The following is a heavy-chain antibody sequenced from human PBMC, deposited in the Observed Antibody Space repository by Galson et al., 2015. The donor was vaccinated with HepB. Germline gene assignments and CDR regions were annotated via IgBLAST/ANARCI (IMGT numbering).Heavy chain of an antibody. Sequence: SLRLSCAVSGFTFSRYWMSWVRQAPGKGLEWVANTNEDGSEKYYVDSVKGRFTISRDNAKNSLYLQMNSLRAEDTAVYYCARERYSSNQYYYYGLDVWGQGTTVTVSS. J-gene: IGHJ6*02. CDR3: ARERYSSNQYYYYGLDV. CDR1: GFTFSRYW. D-gene: IGHD6-6*01. CDR2: TNEDGSEK. V-gene: IGHV3-7*03.